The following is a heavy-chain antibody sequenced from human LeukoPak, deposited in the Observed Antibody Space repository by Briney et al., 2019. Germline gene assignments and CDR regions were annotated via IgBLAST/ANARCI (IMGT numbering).Heavy chain of an antibody. Sequence: AGGSLRLSCAASGFTFSSYSMNWVRQAPGKGLEWVSSISSSSSYIYYADSVKGRFTISRDNSKNTLYLQMNSLRAEDTAVYYCAKVRPTVTTLVGPLVYWGQGTLVTVSS. J-gene: IGHJ4*02. CDR3: AKVRPTVTTLVGPLVY. V-gene: IGHV3-21*04. CDR2: ISSSSSYI. D-gene: IGHD4-17*01. CDR1: GFTFSSYS.